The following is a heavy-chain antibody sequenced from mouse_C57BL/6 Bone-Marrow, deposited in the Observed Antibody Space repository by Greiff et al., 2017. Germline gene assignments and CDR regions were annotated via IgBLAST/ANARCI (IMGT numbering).Heavy chain of an antibody. J-gene: IGHJ3*01. CDR2: IRLKSDNYAT. V-gene: IGHV6-3*01. CDR3: TDPDGWFAY. CDR1: GFTFSNYW. Sequence: EVKVEESGGGLVQPGGSMKLSCVASGFTFSNYWMNWVRQSPEKGLEWVAQIRLKSDNYATHYAESVKGRFTISRDDSKSSVYLQMNNLRAEDTGIYYCTDPDGWFAYWGQGTLVTVSA.